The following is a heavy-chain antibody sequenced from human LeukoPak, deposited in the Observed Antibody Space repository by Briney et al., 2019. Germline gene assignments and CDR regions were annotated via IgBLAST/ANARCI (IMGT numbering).Heavy chain of an antibody. V-gene: IGHV1-69*01. CDR3: ASGDYDFWSGYSHFDY. CDR1: GGTFSSYA. Sequence: ASVKVSCKASGGTFSSYAISWVRQAPGQGLEWMGGIIPIFGTANYAQKFQGRVTITADESTSTAYMELSSLRSEDTAVYYCASGDYDFWSGYSHFDYWGQGTLVTVSS. J-gene: IGHJ4*02. CDR2: IIPIFGTA. D-gene: IGHD3-3*01.